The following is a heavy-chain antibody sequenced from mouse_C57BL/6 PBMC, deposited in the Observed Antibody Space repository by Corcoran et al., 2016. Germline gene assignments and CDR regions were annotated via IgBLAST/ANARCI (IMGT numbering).Heavy chain of an antibody. Sequence: QVQLQQSGPELVKPGASVKISCKASGYTFTDYYINWVKQRPGQGLEWIGWIFPGSGSTYYNEKFKGKATLTVDKSSSTAYMLLSSLTSEDSAVYFCATPKDYDYDGWYFDVWGTGTTVTVSS. CDR1: GYTFTDYY. V-gene: IGHV1-75*01. CDR2: IFPGSGST. CDR3: ATPKDYDYDGWYFDV. D-gene: IGHD2-4*01. J-gene: IGHJ1*03.